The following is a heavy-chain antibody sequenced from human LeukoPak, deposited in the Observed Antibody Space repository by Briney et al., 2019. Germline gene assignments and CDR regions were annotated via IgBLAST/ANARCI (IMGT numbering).Heavy chain of an antibody. CDR2: VSHSGVT. D-gene: IGHD1-26*01. V-gene: IGHV4-34*01. CDR1: GESFSGFY. Sequence: TSETLSLTCAVYGESFSGFYWSWIRQAPGKGLEWIGEVSHSGVTTYNPSLKSRVTISIDTSKNQFSLKLNSVTAADTALYFCARGFHLGGYYFDYWGQGTLVTLSS. J-gene: IGHJ4*02. CDR3: ARGFHLGGYYFDY.